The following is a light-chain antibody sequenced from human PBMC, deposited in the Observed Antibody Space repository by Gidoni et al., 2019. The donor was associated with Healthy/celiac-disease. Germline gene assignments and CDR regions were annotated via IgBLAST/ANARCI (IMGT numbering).Light chain of an antibody. CDR3: QSADSSGTYLVV. CDR1: ALPKQY. J-gene: IGLJ2*01. CDR2: KDS. V-gene: IGLV3-25*03. Sequence: SYELTQPPSVSVSPGQTARITCSGDALPKQYAYWYQQKPGQAPVLVIYKDSERPSGLPARFSGSSSGTTVSLTISGVQADDEADYYCQSADSSGTYLVVFGGGTKLTVL.